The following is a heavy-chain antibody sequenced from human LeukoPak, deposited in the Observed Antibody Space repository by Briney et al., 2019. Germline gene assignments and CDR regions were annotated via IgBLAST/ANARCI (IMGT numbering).Heavy chain of an antibody. Sequence: GASVKVSCKASGGTFSSYAISWVRQAPGQGLEWMGGIIPIFGTANYAQKFQGRVTITADESTSTAYMELSSLRSEDTAVYYCARTSYDYVWGSSLYYFDYWGQGTLVTVSS. CDR2: IIPIFGTA. CDR3: ARTSYDYVWGSSLYYFDY. CDR1: GGTFSSYA. J-gene: IGHJ4*02. V-gene: IGHV1-69*13. D-gene: IGHD3-16*01.